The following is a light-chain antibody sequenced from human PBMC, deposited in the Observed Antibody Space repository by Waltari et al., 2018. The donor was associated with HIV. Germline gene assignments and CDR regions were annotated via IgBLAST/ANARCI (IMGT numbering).Light chain of an antibody. Sequence: QSALTPPASVSGSPGQSITISCTGTRSDVGSYNLVSWYQQHPGKAPKLMIYEVSKRPSGVSNRFSGSKSGNTASLTISGLQAEDEADYYCCSYVGWSTILYVFGTGTKVTVL. CDR2: EVS. CDR3: CSYVGWSTILYV. J-gene: IGLJ1*01. V-gene: IGLV2-23*02. CDR1: RSDVGSYNL.